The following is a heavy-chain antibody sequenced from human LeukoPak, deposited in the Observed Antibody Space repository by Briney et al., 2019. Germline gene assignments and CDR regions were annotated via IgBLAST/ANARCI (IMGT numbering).Heavy chain of an antibody. CDR3: AGPGVAAFDY. Sequence: KASETLSLTCAVSGGSFGGYYWSWIRQPPGRGLEWLGEINHTGNTNYNPSLKSRVTISIDTSKNQFSLKLRSVTAADTAVYYCAGPGVAAFDYWGQGTLVTVS. V-gene: IGHV4-34*01. CDR2: INHTGNT. D-gene: IGHD6-19*01. J-gene: IGHJ4*02. CDR1: GGSFGGYY.